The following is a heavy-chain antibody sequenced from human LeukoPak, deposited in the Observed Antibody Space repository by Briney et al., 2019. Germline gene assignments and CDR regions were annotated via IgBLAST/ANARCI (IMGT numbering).Heavy chain of an antibody. Sequence: GRSLRLSCAASGFTFSSYGMHWVRQAPGKGLEWVAVIWYGGSNKYYADSVKGRFTISRDNSKNTLYLQMNSLRAEDTAVYYCASAASYDSDASDIWGQGTMVTVSS. CDR1: GFTFSSYG. J-gene: IGHJ3*02. CDR2: IWYGGSNK. V-gene: IGHV3-33*08. D-gene: IGHD3-22*01. CDR3: ASAASYDSDASDI.